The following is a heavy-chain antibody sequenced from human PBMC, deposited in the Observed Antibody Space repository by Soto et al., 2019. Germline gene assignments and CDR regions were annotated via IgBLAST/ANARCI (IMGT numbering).Heavy chain of an antibody. CDR1: GGSISVYY. CDR3: ARGGWRHIDN. CDR2: IYYRGST. J-gene: IGHJ4*02. V-gene: IGHV4-59*08. D-gene: IGHD3-3*01. Sequence: QVQLQESGPGLVKPSETLSLTCTVSGGSISVYYWSWIRQTPGKELEWIGYIYYRGSTNYNPSLKSRVTISVDTSKNQFSLKLSSVTAADTAVYYCARGGWRHIDNWGQGTLVTVSS.